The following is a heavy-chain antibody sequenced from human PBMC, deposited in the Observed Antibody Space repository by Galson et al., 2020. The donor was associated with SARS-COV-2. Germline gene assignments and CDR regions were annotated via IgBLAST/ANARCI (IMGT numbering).Heavy chain of an antibody. CDR1: GYTFTSYG. V-gene: IGHV1-18*01. J-gene: IGHJ6*02. CDR2: ISAYNGNT. CDR3: ARDVLYGSGDISVHDYYYYGMDV. Sequence: GESLKISCKASGYTFTSYGISWVRQAPGQGLEWMGWISAYNGNTNYAQKLQGRVNMTTDTSTSTAYMELRSLRSDDTAVYYCARDVLYGSGDISVHDYYYYGMDVWGQGTTVTVSS. D-gene: IGHD3-10*01.